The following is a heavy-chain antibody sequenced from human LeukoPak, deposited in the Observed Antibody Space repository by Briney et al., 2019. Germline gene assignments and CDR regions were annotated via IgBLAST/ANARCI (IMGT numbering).Heavy chain of an antibody. CDR3: ARGEGLLWFGELFSYAFDI. CDR2: MNPNSGNT. J-gene: IGHJ3*02. V-gene: IGHV1-8*01. Sequence: ASVKVSCKASGYTFTSYDINWVRQATGQGLEWMGWMNPNSGNTGYAQKFQGRVTMTRNTSISTAYMKLSSLRSEDTAVYYCARGEGLLWFGELFSYAFDIWGRGTMVTVSS. CDR1: GYTFTSYD. D-gene: IGHD3-10*01.